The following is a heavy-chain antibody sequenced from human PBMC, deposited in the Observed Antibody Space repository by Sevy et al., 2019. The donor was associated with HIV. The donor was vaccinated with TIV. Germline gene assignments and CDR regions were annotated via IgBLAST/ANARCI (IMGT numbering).Heavy chain of an antibody. D-gene: IGHD6-13*01. V-gene: IGHV1-2*06. J-gene: IGHJ4*02. CDR3: ASSPQLVHY. CDR1: GYTFTGYY. Sequence: ASVKVSCKASGYTFTGYYMHWVQQAPGQGLEWMGRINPNSGGTNYAQKFQGRVTMTRDTSIRTAYMELSRLRSDDTAVYYCASSPQLVHYWGQGTLVTVSS. CDR2: INPNSGGT.